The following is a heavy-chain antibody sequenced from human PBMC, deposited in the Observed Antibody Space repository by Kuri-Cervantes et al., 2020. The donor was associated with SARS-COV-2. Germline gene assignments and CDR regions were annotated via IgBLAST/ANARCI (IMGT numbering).Heavy chain of an antibody. J-gene: IGHJ6*03. V-gene: IGHV3-74*01. CDR2: INSDGSST. Sequence: GGSLRLSCAASGFTFSNAWMSWVRQAPGTGLVWVSRINSDGSSTSYADSVKGRFTISRDNAKNTLYLQMNSLRAEDTAVYYCARGGGYSYGLLVYYYMDVWGKGTTVTVSS. D-gene: IGHD5-18*01. CDR3: ARGGGYSYGLLVYYYMDV. CDR1: GFTFSNAW.